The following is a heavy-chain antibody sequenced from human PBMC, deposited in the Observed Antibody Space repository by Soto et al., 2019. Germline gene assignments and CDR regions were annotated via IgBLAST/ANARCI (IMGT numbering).Heavy chain of an antibody. J-gene: IGHJ6*03. Sequence: EVQVVESGGGLVQPGGSLRLSCAASGFTFSNHWMTWVRQAPGKGLEWVANIKQDGSKKYYVDSVKGRFTLSRDNAKNSVYIQMNSQRAGDTAVYYCASDSAYGVSTGCYLYYYYDMDVWGKGTTVTVSS. CDR1: GFTFSNHW. V-gene: IGHV3-7*01. CDR2: IKQDGSKK. CDR3: ASDSAYGVSTGCYLYYYYDMDV. D-gene: IGHD2-2*01.